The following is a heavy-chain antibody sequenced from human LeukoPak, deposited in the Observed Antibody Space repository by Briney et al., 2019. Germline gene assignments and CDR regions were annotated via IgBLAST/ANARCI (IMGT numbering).Heavy chain of an antibody. CDR2: INDNGYST. Sequence: GGSLRLSCAASGFTFTTYAIHWVRQAPGKGLEFVSAINDNGYSTFYANSVKGRFTVSRDNSKNTAYLQMGSLRAEDTAVYYCARQGTGTTFDYWGQGTLVTVSS. J-gene: IGHJ4*02. V-gene: IGHV3-64*01. D-gene: IGHD1-7*01. CDR3: ARQGTGTTFDY. CDR1: GFTFTTYA.